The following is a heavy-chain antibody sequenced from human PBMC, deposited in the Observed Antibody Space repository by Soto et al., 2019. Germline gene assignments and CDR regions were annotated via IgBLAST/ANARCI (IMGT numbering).Heavy chain of an antibody. CDR1: GGSISSSSYY. Sequence: SETLSLTCTVSGGSISSSSYYWGWIRQPPGKGLEWIGSIYYSGSTYYNPSLKSRVTISVDTSKNQFSLKLSSVTAADTAVYYCARPMVRGAHGMDVWGQGTTVTVSS. CDR2: IYYSGST. CDR3: ARPMVRGAHGMDV. J-gene: IGHJ6*02. V-gene: IGHV4-39*01. D-gene: IGHD3-10*01.